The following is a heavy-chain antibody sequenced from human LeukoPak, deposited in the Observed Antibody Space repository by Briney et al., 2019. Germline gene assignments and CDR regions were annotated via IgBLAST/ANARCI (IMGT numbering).Heavy chain of an antibody. CDR3: ARGYSSIYI. Sequence: SETLSLTCTVSGGSISSYYWSWIRQPPGKGLEWIGYVHYSGSTNYNPSLKSRVTISVDTSKNQFSLKLTSATAADTAVYYCARGYSSIYIWGQGTMVTVSP. V-gene: IGHV4-59*01. D-gene: IGHD6-13*01. CDR1: GGSISSYY. CDR2: VHYSGST. J-gene: IGHJ3*02.